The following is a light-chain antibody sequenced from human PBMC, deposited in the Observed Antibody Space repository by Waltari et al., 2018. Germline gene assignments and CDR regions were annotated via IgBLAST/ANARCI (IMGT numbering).Light chain of an antibody. Sequence: DIVMTQSPDSLAVSLGERATINCRSSQNILYSSNNKNYLAWYQQKPGQPPKLLVYWASTRQSGVPDRFSGSGSGTDFTLTISSLQAEDVAVYYCLQYYNNPFAFGPGIKVDIK. V-gene: IGKV4-1*01. CDR3: LQYYNNPFA. CDR1: QNILYSSNNKNY. CDR2: WAS. J-gene: IGKJ3*01.